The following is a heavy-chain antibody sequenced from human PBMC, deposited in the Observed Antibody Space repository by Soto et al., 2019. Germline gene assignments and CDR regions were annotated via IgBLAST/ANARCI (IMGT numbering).Heavy chain of an antibody. J-gene: IGHJ4*02. D-gene: IGHD6-6*01. CDR1: GFTFGAYG. V-gene: IGHV3-33*06. CDR2: VYYDGVNT. CDR3: AKDHHSTSSGYFDS. Sequence: QVQLVESGGGVVQSGRSLRLSCAASGFTFGAYGMHWVRQAPGKGLEWVAVVYYDGVNTYSADSVKGRFTISRDNSKNTLYLHMNSLRVEDTALYYCAKDHHSTSSGYFDSWGQGTLVTVSS.